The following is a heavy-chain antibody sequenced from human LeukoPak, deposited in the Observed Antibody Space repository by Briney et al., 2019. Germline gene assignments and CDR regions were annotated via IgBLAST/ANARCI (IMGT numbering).Heavy chain of an antibody. J-gene: IGHJ1*01. CDR3: AKTGLGPPIYYYGSGEFQH. CDR2: ISGSGGST. V-gene: IGHV3-23*01. CDR1: GFTFSSYA. Sequence: GGSLRLSCAASGFTFSSYAMSWVRQAPGKGLELVSAISGSGGSTYYADSVKGRFTISRDNSKNTLYLQMNSLRAEDTAVYYCAKTGLGPPIYYYGSGEFQHWGQGTLVTVSS. D-gene: IGHD3-10*01.